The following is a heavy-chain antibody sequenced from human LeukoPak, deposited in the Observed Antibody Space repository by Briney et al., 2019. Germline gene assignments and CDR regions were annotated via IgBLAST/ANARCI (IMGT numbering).Heavy chain of an antibody. Sequence: SETLSLTCAVYGGSFSGYYWSWIRQPPGKGLEWIGEINHSGSTNYNPSLKSRVTISVDTSKNQFSLKLSSVTAADTAVYYCARLIARRILTPGGWYYFDYWGQGTLVTVSS. V-gene: IGHV4-34*01. CDR3: ARLIARRILTPGGWYYFDY. J-gene: IGHJ4*02. CDR2: INHSGST. CDR1: GGSFSGYY. D-gene: IGHD4-17*01.